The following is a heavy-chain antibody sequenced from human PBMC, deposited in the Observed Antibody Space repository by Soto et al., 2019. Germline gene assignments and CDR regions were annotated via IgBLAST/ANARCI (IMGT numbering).Heavy chain of an antibody. V-gene: IGHV3-33*01. Sequence: GGSLRLSCAASGFTFSSYGMHWVRQAPGKGLEWVAVIWYDGSNKYYADSVKGRFTISRDNSKNTLYLQMNSLRAEDTAVYYCASFAEGWYFDYWGQGTLVTVSS. CDR2: IWYDGSNK. CDR3: ASFAEGWYFDY. CDR1: GFTFSSYG. J-gene: IGHJ4*02.